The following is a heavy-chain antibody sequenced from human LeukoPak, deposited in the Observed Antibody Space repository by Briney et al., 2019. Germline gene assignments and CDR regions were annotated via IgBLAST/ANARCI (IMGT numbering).Heavy chain of an antibody. V-gene: IGHV3-23*01. Sequence: PGGSLRLSCAASGFTFSSYAMSWVRQAPGKGLEWVSAISGSGGSTYYADSVKGRFTSSRDNSKDTLYLQMNSLRAEDTAVYYCAKQGRDWLRDYYYYMDVWGKGTTVTISS. J-gene: IGHJ6*03. CDR3: AKQGRDWLRDYYYYMDV. CDR2: ISGSGGST. CDR1: GFTFSSYA. D-gene: IGHD3-9*01.